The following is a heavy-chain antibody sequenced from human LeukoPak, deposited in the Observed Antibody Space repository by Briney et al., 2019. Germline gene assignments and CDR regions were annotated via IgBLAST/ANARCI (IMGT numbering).Heavy chain of an antibody. CDR2: IWNDGSNK. J-gene: IGHJ3*02. CDR1: GFTFSSYV. Sequence: GGSLRLSCAASGFTFSSYVMHWVRQAPGKGLEWVAVIWNDGSNKYFADSVKGRFTISRDSSKNTLYLQMNSLRAEDTAVYYCASATGDNDAFDIWGQGAMVTVSS. D-gene: IGHD7-27*01. V-gene: IGHV3-33*01. CDR3: ASATGDNDAFDI.